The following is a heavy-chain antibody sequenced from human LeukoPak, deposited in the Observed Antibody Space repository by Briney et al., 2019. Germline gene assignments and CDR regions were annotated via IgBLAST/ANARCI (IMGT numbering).Heavy chain of an antibody. J-gene: IGHJ6*02. Sequence: GRSLRLSCAASGFTFSSYGMHWVRQAPGKGLEWVAVISYDGRNKYYADSVKGRFTISRDNSKNTLYLQMNSLRAEDTAVYYCARDDIVVVPAAPRAMDVWGQGTTVTVSS. CDR3: ARDDIVVVPAAPRAMDV. D-gene: IGHD2-2*01. V-gene: IGHV3-30*03. CDR2: ISYDGRNK. CDR1: GFTFSSYG.